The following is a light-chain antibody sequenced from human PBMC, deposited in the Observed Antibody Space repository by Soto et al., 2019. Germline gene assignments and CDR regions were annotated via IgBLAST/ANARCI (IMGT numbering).Light chain of an antibody. CDR2: AAS. Sequence: DIQMTQSPSSLSASVGARVTITCRASQGISNYLAWYQQKPGEVPKLLIYAASTLQSGVSSRFSGSGSGTDFTLTISSLLPEDVATYYCQKYNSVPLTFGPGTKVEIK. J-gene: IGKJ3*01. CDR3: QKYNSVPLT. V-gene: IGKV1-27*01. CDR1: QGISNY.